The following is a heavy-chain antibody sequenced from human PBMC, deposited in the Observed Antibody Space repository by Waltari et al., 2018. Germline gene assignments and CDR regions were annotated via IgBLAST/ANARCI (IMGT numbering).Heavy chain of an antibody. V-gene: IGHV1-24*01. J-gene: IGHJ5*02. Sequence: QVKLVQSGAEVKKPGASVTVSCKVSGYTLTELSMHWVRPAPGKGLEWMGGFDPEDGETIYAQKFQGRVTMTEDTSTDTAYMELSSLRSEDTAVYYCATANFWSGYYSVRGNWFDPWGQGTLVTVSS. CDR2: FDPEDGET. CDR1: GYTLTELS. CDR3: ATANFWSGYYSVRGNWFDP. D-gene: IGHD3-3*01.